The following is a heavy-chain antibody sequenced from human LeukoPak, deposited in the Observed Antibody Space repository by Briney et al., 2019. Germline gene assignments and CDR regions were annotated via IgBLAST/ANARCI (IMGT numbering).Heavy chain of an antibody. Sequence: GGSLRLSCVASGFTFSSYGMHWVRQVPGKGLEWVASISYDGSIEYYADSVKGRFTISRDTSENTLYLQMNSLRAEDTAVYYCARDRAFGTYYYDSSGYFQAFDIWGQGTMVTVSS. CDR3: ARDRAFGTYYYDSSGYFQAFDI. J-gene: IGHJ3*02. CDR1: GFTFSSYG. D-gene: IGHD3-22*01. V-gene: IGHV3-30*03. CDR2: ISYDGSIE.